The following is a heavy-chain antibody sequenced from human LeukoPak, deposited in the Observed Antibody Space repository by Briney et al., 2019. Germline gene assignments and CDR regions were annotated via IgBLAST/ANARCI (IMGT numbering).Heavy chain of an antibody. Sequence: PSETLSLTCAVSGYSITSGYYWGWIRQPPGTGLEWIGSIYHSGSTYYNPSLKSRVTISVDTSKNQFSLKLSSVTAADTAVYYCARDRRWFGDASGDWFDPWGQGTLVTVSS. CDR2: IYHSGST. V-gene: IGHV4-38-2*02. D-gene: IGHD3-10*01. CDR3: ARDRRWFGDASGDWFDP. CDR1: GYSITSGYY. J-gene: IGHJ5*02.